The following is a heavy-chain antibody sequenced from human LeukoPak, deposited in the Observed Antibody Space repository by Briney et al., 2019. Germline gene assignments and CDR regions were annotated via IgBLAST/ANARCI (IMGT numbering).Heavy chain of an antibody. CDR2: INGDGSQK. CDR1: GFAFSNYW. V-gene: IGHV3-7*01. D-gene: IGHD5-18*01. J-gene: IGHJ4*02. CDR3: AREDGGWLRANY. Sequence: PGGSLRLSCETPGFAFSNYWMSWVRQAPGKGLEWVGNINGDGSQKYYVDSVKGRFTISRDNSKSSMYLQVNSARVEDTAVYYCAREDGGWLRANYWGQGTLVTVSS.